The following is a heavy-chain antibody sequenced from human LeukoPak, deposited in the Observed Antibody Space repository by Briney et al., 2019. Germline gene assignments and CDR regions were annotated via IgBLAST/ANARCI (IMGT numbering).Heavy chain of an antibody. CDR1: GFTVSSNY. J-gene: IGHJ4*02. Sequence: PGGSLRLSCAASGFTVSSNYMSWVRQAPGKGLEWVSVIYSGGSTSYADSVKGRFTISRDNSKNTLYLQMNSLRVEDTAVYYCARGTRLLPFFDYWGQGTLDTVSS. D-gene: IGHD2/OR15-2a*01. CDR3: ARGTRLLPFFDY. V-gene: IGHV3-66*01. CDR2: IYSGGST.